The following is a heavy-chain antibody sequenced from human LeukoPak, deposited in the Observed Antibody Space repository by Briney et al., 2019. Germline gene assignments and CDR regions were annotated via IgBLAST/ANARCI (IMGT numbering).Heavy chain of an antibody. CDR1: GGSFSGYY. Sequence: SETLSLTCAVYGGSFSGYYWSWIRQPPGKGLEWIGEINHSGSTNYNPSLKSRVTISVDTSKNQFSLKLSSVTAADTAVYYCAREVAAAAFFDYWGQGTLVTVSS. D-gene: IGHD6-13*01. CDR2: INHSGST. V-gene: IGHV4-34*01. CDR3: AREVAAAAFFDY. J-gene: IGHJ4*02.